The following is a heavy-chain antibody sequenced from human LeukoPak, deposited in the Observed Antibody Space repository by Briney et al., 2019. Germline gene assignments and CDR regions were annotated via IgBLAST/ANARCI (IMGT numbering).Heavy chain of an antibody. CDR2: INPNSGGT. D-gene: IGHD2-15*01. CDR3: ARDYCSGGSCYFGFDY. CDR1: GYTFTGYY. Sequence: ASVKVSCKASGYTFTGYYMHWVRQAPGQGLEWMGWINPNSGGTNYAQKFQGRVTMTRDTSFSTAYMELSRLRSDDTAVYYCARDYCSGGSCYFGFDYWGQGTLVTVSS. J-gene: IGHJ4*02. V-gene: IGHV1-2*02.